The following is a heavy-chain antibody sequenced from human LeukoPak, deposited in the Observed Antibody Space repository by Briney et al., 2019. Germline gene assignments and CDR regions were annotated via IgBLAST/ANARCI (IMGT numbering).Heavy chain of an antibody. CDR1: GFTFSNAW. CDR2: IKSKTDGGTT. Sequence: GGSLRLSCAASGFTFSNAWMNWVRQAPGKGLEWVGRIKSKTDGGTTDYAAPVKGRFTISRDDSKNTLYLQMNGLKTEDTAVYYCSTTYYYDSSEGYWGQGTLVTVSS. CDR3: STTYYYDSSEGY. V-gene: IGHV3-15*07. D-gene: IGHD3-22*01. J-gene: IGHJ4*02.